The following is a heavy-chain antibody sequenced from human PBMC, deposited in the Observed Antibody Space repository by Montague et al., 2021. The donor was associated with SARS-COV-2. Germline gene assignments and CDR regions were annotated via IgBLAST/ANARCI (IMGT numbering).Heavy chain of an antibody. V-gene: IGHV4-4*07. CDR2: VTTSGTT. J-gene: IGHJ4*02. Sequence: SETLSTCAVSGGSITGFSWSWVRQPAGKGLEWIGRVTTSGTTNYXPTLGSRVTMSVDTSKNQFSLNLNSVTAADTAIYYCARAPTRPLSLDSWGQGTLVTVSS. D-gene: IGHD6-6*01. CDR1: GGSITGFS. CDR3: ARAPTRPLSLDS.